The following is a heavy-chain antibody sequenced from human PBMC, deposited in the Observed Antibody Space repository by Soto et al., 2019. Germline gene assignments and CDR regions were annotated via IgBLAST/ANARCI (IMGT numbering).Heavy chain of an antibody. V-gene: IGHV1-3*01. J-gene: IGHJ5*02. CDR3: ARAISGYVT. CDR2: INAGNGNT. D-gene: IGHD5-12*01. Sequence: ASVKVSCKASGITFSTYAIHWVRQAPGQRLEWMGWINAGNGNTRYSQKFQGRDTLTRDTSASTAYMDLSSLRSEDTAIYYCARAISGYVTWGQGTLVTVSS. CDR1: GITFSTYA.